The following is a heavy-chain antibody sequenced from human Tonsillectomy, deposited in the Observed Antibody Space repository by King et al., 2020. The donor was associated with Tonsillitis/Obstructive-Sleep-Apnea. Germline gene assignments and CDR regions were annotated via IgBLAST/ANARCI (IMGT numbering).Heavy chain of an antibody. CDR1: GFTVSSNY. D-gene: IGHD1-1*01. J-gene: IGHJ6*03. CDR2: IYSGGST. Sequence: QLVQSGGGLVQPGGSLRLSCAASGFTVSSNYMSWVRQAPGKGLEWVSVIYSGGSTYYTDSVKGRFAVSRDNSKNTLFLQMNSLRAEDTAVYYCARAPNWSWGYYMDVWGKGTTVTVS. CDR3: ARAPNWSWGYYMDV. V-gene: IGHV3-66*01.